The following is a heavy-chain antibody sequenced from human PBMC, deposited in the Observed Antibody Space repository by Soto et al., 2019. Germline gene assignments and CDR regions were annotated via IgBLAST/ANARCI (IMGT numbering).Heavy chain of an antibody. Sequence: GGSLRLSCSASGFPFSSYWMSWVRTAPGKGLEWVANIKQDGSEKYYVDSVKGRFTISRDNAKNSLYLQMNSLRAEDTAVYYCARVPDYYDSSVFDAFDIWGQGTMVTVSS. D-gene: IGHD3-22*01. V-gene: IGHV3-7*05. CDR2: IKQDGSEK. J-gene: IGHJ3*02. CDR1: GFPFSSYW. CDR3: ARVPDYYDSSVFDAFDI.